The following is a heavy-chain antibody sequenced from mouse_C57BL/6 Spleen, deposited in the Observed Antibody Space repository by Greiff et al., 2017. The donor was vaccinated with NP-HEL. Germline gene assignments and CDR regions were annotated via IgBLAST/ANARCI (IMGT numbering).Heavy chain of an antibody. CDR1: GYSFTGYY. D-gene: IGHD1-1*01. CDR2: INPSTGGT. V-gene: IGHV1-42*01. J-gene: IGHJ3*01. CDR3: ARTRSAWFAY. Sequence: VQLQQSEPELVKPGASVKISCKASGYSFTGYYMNWVKQSPEKSLEWIGEINPSTGGTTYNQKFKAKATLTVDKSSSTAYMQLKSLTSEDSAVYYCARTRSAWFAYWGQGTLVTVSA.